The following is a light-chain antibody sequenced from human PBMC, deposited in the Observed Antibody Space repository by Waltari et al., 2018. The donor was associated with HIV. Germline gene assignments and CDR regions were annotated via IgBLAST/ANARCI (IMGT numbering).Light chain of an antibody. V-gene: IGLV2-23*01. Sequence: QSALTQPASVSGSPGQSITISCTGTSSDVGSYNLVSWYQQHPGKAPKLMIYEGTKRSSGVSNRFSGSKSGNTASLTISGLQAEDEADYYCYSYAGSSTLVFGGGTKLTVL. CDR1: SSDVGSYNL. CDR3: YSYAGSSTLV. CDR2: EGT. J-gene: IGLJ2*01.